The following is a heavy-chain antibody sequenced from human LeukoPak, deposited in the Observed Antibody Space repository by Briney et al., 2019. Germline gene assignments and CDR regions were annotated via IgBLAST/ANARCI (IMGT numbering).Heavy chain of an antibody. V-gene: IGHV3-15*01. CDR2: IKSKIDGGLK. CDR1: GLTHSDAW. CDR3: ATGRSGYFDS. Sequence: GGSLRLSCAASGLTHSDAWLTWVRQAPGKGLEWVARIKSKIDGGLKDYAAPVKGTFTISRDDSENTVYLQINSLKIEDTAMYYCATGRSGYFDSWGQGTLVTVSS. J-gene: IGHJ4*02.